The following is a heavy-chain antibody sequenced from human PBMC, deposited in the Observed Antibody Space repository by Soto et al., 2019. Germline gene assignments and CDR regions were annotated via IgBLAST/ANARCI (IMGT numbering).Heavy chain of an antibody. CDR3: ASRGDCVGGFDL. V-gene: IGHV3-30*15. J-gene: IGHJ3*01. D-gene: IGHD2-21*02. CDR2: ISYDGSNK. CDR1: AFTFSTFP. Sequence: QVQLVESGGGVVQPGRSLRLSCAASAFTFSTFPMHWVRQAPGKGLEWVAVISYDGSNKFYADSVRGRFTISRDNSKNTLYLQMSSPRAEDTAVYYWASRGDCVGGFDLWGQGTMVSVSS.